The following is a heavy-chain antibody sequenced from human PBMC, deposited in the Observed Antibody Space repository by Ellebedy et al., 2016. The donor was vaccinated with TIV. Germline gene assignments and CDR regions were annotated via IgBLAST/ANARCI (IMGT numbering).Heavy chain of an antibody. CDR3: AKDHEWAGFMAVDYGMDV. Sequence: GGSLRLXCTTSGFTFSGYSMNWVRQAPGKGLEWVSSISARSTYIFYADSVKGRFTISRDNAKSSLFLHMNSLRGEDTAQYYCAKDHEWAGFMAVDYGMDVWGQGTTVTVSS. D-gene: IGHD1-26*01. CDR2: ISARSTYI. J-gene: IGHJ6*02. CDR1: GFTFSGYS. V-gene: IGHV3-21*01.